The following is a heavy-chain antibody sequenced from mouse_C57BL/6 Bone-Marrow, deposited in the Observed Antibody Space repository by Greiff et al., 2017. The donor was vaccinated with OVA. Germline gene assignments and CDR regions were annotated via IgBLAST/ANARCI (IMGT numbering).Heavy chain of an antibody. V-gene: IGHV1-81*01. CDR3: ARCLTGTAWAY. CDR2: IYPRSGNT. Sequence: VKLVESGAELARPGASVKLSCKASGYTFTSYGISWVKQRTGQGLEWIGEIYPRSGNTYYNEKFKGKATLTADKSSSTAYMELRSLTSEDSAVYFCARCLTGTAWAYWGQGTLVTVSA. D-gene: IGHD4-1*01. CDR1: GYTFTSYG. J-gene: IGHJ3*01.